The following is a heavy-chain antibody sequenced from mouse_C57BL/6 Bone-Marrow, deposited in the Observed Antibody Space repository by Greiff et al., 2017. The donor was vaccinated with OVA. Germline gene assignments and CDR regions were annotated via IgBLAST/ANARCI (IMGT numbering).Heavy chain of an antibody. Sequence: EVQPQQSGPELVKPGASVKISCKASGYTFTDYYMNWVKQSHGKSLEWIGDINPNNGGTSYNQKFKGKATLTVDKSSSTAYMELRSLTSEDSAVYYCARYYYGSKDYAMDYWGQGTSVTVSS. D-gene: IGHD1-1*01. CDR1: GYTFTDYY. J-gene: IGHJ4*01. V-gene: IGHV1-26*01. CDR2: INPNNGGT. CDR3: ARYYYGSKDYAMDY.